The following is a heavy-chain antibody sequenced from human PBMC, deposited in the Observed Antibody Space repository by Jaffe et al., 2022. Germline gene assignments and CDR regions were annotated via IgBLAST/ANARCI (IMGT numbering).Heavy chain of an antibody. CDR2: IRYDGSSK. Sequence: QVRLVESGGGVVQPGGSLRLSCAASGFTFTNYDIHWVRQAPGKGLEWVTFIRYDGSSKYYADSVRGRFTISRDNSKNSLYLQMNSLRAEDTAVYYCATLIWNDPQGPFDIWGQGTLVTVSS. CDR3: ATLIWNDPQGPFDI. V-gene: IGHV3-30*02. J-gene: IGHJ3*02. D-gene: IGHD1-1*01. CDR1: GFTFTNYD.